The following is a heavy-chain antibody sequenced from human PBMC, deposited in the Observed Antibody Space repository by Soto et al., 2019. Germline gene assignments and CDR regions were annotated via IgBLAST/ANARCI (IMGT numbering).Heavy chain of an antibody. V-gene: IGHV3-23*01. CDR2: ISGSGGST. CDR3: ASSRRMLWVRWYFQH. J-gene: IGHJ1*01. Sequence: EVQLLESGGGLVQPGGSLRLSCAASGFTFSSYAMSWVRQAPGKGLEWVSAISGSGGSTYYADSVKGRFTISRDNSKNTLYLQMNSLRAEDTAVYYCASSRRMLWVRWYFQHWGQGTLVTVSS. D-gene: IGHD2-8*01. CDR1: GFTFSSYA.